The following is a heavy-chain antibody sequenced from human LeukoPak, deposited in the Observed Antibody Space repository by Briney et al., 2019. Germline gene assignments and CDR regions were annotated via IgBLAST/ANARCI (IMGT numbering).Heavy chain of an antibody. V-gene: IGHV1-69*13. CDR2: IIPIFGTA. D-gene: IGHD3-10*01. J-gene: IGHJ4*02. Sequence: SVKVSCKASGGTFSSYAIGWVRQAPGQGLEWMGGIIPIFGTANYAQKFQGRVTITADESTSTAYMELSSLRSEDTAVYYCARGMVRGVIITSEIYFDYWGQGTLVTVSS. CDR1: GGTFSSYA. CDR3: ARGMVRGVIITSEIYFDY.